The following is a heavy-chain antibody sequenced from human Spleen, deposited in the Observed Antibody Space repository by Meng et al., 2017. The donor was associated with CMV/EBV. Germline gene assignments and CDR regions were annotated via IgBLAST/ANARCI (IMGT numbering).Heavy chain of an antibody. CDR1: GESMRNGGFS. CDR2: GFYSGTT. J-gene: IGHJ4*02. V-gene: IGHV4-30-4*07. Sequence: GESMRNGGFSRNWVRKHAEKGLEWIGSGFYSGTTYYSPSLESQVSISVDTSNNHFSLNLRSLTSADTAVYFCASRLFDPGRKYYFDYWGQGTLVTVSS. CDR3: ASRLFDPGRKYYFDY. D-gene: IGHD6-6*01.